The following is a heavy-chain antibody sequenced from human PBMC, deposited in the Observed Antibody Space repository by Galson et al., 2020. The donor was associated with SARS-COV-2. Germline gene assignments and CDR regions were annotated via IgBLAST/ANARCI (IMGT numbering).Heavy chain of an antibody. CDR1: GGSISSGDYY. D-gene: IGHD3-10*01. CDR3: ARVKGSFVYYFDY. Sequence: SETLSLTCTVSGGSISSGDYYWSWIRQPPGKGLEWIGYIYYSGSTYYNPSLKSRVTISVDTSKNQFSLKLSSVTAADTAVYYCARVKGSFVYYFDYWGQGTLVTVSS. J-gene: IGHJ4*02. CDR2: IYYSGST. V-gene: IGHV4-30-4*08.